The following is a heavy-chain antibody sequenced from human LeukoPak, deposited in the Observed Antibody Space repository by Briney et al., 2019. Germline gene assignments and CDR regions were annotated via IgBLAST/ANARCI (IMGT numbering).Heavy chain of an antibody. CDR2: IYYSGST. J-gene: IGHJ3*02. Sequence: NPSETLSLTCTVSGGSISSSSYYWGWIRQPPGKGLEWIGSIYYSGSTYYNPSLKSRVTISVDTSKNQFSLKLSSVTAADTAVYYCARLRGGYNSRGAFDIWGQGTMVTVSS. V-gene: IGHV4-39*01. CDR1: GGSISSSSYY. CDR3: ARLRGGYNSRGAFDI. D-gene: IGHD5-24*01.